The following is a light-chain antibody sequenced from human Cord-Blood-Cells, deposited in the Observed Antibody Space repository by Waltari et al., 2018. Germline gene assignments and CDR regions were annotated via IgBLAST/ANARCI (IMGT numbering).Light chain of an antibody. CDR3: SSYTSSRV. V-gene: IGLV2-14*01. J-gene: IGLJ2*01. Sequence: QFARTKPPSVLGPPGRPIPSPGPGTTSEVGGITLVSWYQQHPGKAPKLMIYDVSNRPSGVSNRFSGSKSGNTASLTISGLQAEDEADYYCSSYTSSRVFGGGTKLTVL. CDR1: TSEVGGITL. CDR2: DVS.